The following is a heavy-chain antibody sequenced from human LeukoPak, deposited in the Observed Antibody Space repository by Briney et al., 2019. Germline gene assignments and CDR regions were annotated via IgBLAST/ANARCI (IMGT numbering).Heavy chain of an antibody. J-gene: IGHJ4*02. Sequence: GGTLRLSCAASGLTFRNYWMSWVRQAPGKGLEGVANIKEDGNEKYYVDSVKGRFTISRDNAKKSLYLQINSLRAEYTAVYYCARDRSRFYYWGQGTPVTVSS. CDR1: GLTFRNYW. D-gene: IGHD2-2*01. CDR2: IKEDGNEK. CDR3: ARDRSRFYY. V-gene: IGHV3-7*01.